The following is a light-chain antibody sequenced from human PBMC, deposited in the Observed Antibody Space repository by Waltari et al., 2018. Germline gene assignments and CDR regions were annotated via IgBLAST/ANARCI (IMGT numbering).Light chain of an antibody. J-gene: IGLJ2*01. Sequence: QSALTQPASVSGSPGQSITISCAGPSSYPGTYNFVSWYQHRPGKAPKLMIYEDTQRPSGVSDRFSGSKSGNTASLRISGLQAEDEADYYCCSYADSNVVFGGGTKLTV. CDR1: SSYPGTYNF. CDR2: EDT. V-gene: IGLV2-23*01. CDR3: CSYADSNVV.